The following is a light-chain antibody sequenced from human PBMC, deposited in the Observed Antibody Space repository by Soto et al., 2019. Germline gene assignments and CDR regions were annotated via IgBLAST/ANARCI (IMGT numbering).Light chain of an antibody. CDR3: QQYGSSPLYT. J-gene: IGKJ2*01. V-gene: IGKV3-20*01. CDR2: GAS. Sequence: EIVLTQSPATLSLSPGERATLSCRASQSVSSSYLAWYQQKPGQAPRLLIYGASSRATGIPARFSGSGSGTDFTLTISRLEPEDFAVYYCQQYGSSPLYTFGQGTKLEIK. CDR1: QSVSSSY.